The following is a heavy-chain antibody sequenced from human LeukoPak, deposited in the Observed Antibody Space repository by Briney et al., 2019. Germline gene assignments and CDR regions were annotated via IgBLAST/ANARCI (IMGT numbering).Heavy chain of an antibody. V-gene: IGHV1-18*01. Sequence: ASVEVSCKASGYTFTNYAISWVRQAPGQGLEWMGWVATYNGNTNYAQRLQGRVTMTTDTSTNTAYMEVRSLRSDDTAVYYCARRAMADYWGQGTLVTVSS. J-gene: IGHJ4*02. CDR3: ARRAMADY. CDR2: VATYNGNT. CDR1: GYTFTNYA. D-gene: IGHD2-8*01.